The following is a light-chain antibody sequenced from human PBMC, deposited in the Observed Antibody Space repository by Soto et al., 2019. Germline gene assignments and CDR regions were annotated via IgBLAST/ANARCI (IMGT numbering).Light chain of an antibody. J-gene: IGKJ2*01. V-gene: IGKV3-20*01. CDR2: GVP. CDR1: QSVNSNF. CDR3: QQYGSSPRT. Sequence: EIVLTQSPGTLSMSPGERATLSCRASQSVNSNFFAWYQQKPGQAPRLLIYGVPTRATGIPDRFTGSGSGTDFALTISGLEPEDFAVYYCQQYGSSPRTFGQGTKVEIK.